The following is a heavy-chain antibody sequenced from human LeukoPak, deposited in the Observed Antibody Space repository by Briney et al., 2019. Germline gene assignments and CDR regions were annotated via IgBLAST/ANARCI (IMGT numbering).Heavy chain of an antibody. CDR3: ARDHKLELLYYYYGMDV. D-gene: IGHD1-7*01. CDR2: ISYDGSNK. Sequence: GRSLRLSCAASGFTFSSYAMHWVRQAPGKGLEWVAVISYDGSNKYYADSEKGRFTISRDNSKNTLYLQMNSLRAEDTAVYYCARDHKLELLYYYYGMDVWGQGTTVTVSS. J-gene: IGHJ6*02. CDR1: GFTFSSYA. V-gene: IGHV3-30-3*01.